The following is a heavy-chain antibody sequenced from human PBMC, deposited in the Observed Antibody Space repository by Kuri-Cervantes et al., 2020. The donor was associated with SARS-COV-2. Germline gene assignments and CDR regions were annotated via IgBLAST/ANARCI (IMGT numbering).Heavy chain of an antibody. Sequence: GESLKISCVASGFSLTRYTMNWVRQAPGKALEWVSSISGSGSYIYYADSVKGRFTISKESGENSLYLHMNSLRAEDTAVYYCARERTDYDFWSGYYMDYWGQGTLVTVSS. CDR2: ISGSGSYI. V-gene: IGHV3-21*01. CDR1: GFSLTRYT. J-gene: IGHJ4*02. D-gene: IGHD3-3*01. CDR3: ARERTDYDFWSGYYMDY.